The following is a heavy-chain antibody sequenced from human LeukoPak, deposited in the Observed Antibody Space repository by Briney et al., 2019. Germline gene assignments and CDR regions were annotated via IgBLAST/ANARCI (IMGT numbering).Heavy chain of an antibody. CDR1: GGSFSGYY. J-gene: IGHJ3*02. D-gene: IGHD3-10*01. Sequence: PSETLSLTCAVYGGSFSGYYWSWIRQPPGKGLEWIGEINHSGSTNYNPSLKSRVTISVDTSKNQFSLKLSSVTAADTAVYYCARHGKIRTLYYGSGRPTPNAFDIWSQGTMVTVSS. CDR2: INHSGST. CDR3: ARHGKIRTLYYGSGRPTPNAFDI. V-gene: IGHV4-34*01.